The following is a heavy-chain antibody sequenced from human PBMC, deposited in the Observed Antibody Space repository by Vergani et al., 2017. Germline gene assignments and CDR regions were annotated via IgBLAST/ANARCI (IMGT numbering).Heavy chain of an antibody. J-gene: IGHJ3*02. CDR3: ARDQHYYDSSGPGAFDI. CDR1: GYTFTSYG. Sequence: QVQLVQSGAEVKKPGASVKVSCKASGYTFTSYGISWVRQAPGQGLEWMGWISAYNGNTNYAQKLQGRVTMTTDTSTSTAYMELRSLISDDTAVYYCARDQHYYDSSGPGAFDIWGQGTMVTVSS. V-gene: IGHV1-18*01. CDR2: ISAYNGNT. D-gene: IGHD3-22*01.